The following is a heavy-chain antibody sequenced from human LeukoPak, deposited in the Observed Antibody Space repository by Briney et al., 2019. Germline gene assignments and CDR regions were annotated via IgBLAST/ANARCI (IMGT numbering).Heavy chain of an antibody. V-gene: IGHV1-69*06. D-gene: IGHD5-12*01. CDR1: GGTFSSYA. CDR2: IIPIFGTA. Sequence: ASVKVSCKASGGTFSSYAISWVRQAPGQGLEWMGGIIPIFGTANYAQKFQGRVTITADKSTSTAYMELSSLRSEDTAVYYCARAPSGGYDYTMDVWGKGTTVTVSS. J-gene: IGHJ6*03. CDR3: ARAPSGGYDYTMDV.